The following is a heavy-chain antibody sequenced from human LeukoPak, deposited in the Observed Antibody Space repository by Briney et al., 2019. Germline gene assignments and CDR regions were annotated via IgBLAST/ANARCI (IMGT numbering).Heavy chain of an antibody. Sequence: SETLSLTCTVSGGSISSYYWSWIRQPPGKGLEWIGSIYHSGSTYYNPSLKSRVTISVDTSKNQFSLKLSSVTAANTAVYYCARVPIQLWLPLDYWGQGTLVTVSS. D-gene: IGHD5-18*01. CDR3: ARVPIQLWLPLDY. CDR2: IYHSGST. V-gene: IGHV4-38-2*02. CDR1: GGSISSYY. J-gene: IGHJ4*02.